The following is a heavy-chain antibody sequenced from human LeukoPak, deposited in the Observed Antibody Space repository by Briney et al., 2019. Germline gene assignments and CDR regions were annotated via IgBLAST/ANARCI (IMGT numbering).Heavy chain of an antibody. CDR3: AKEVDSNYLGWFDP. CDR2: ISGSGGST. Sequence: PGGSLRLSCAASGFTFSSYAMSWVRQAPGKGLEWVSAISGSGGSTYYADSAKGRFIISRDNSKNTLYLQMNSLRAEDTAVYYCAKEVDSNYLGWFDPWGQGTLVTVSS. J-gene: IGHJ5*02. CDR1: GFTFSSYA. D-gene: IGHD4-11*01. V-gene: IGHV3-23*01.